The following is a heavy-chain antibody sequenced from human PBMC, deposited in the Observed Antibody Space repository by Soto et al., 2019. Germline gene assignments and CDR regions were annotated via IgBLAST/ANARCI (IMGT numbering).Heavy chain of an antibody. CDR3: AREDSYGWSGESLAV. CDR2: IDQSGGT. CDR1: GDSLRGQS. V-gene: IGHV4-34*01. D-gene: IGHD6-19*01. Sequence: PSETLSLTCAVVGDSLRGQSWNWIRQSPGKDLEWIGEIDQSGGTNYNPSLKSRAIISDDTSKNQFSLTLTSVTAADTAVYYCAREDSYGWSGESLAVRGQGNTVTV. J-gene: IGHJ6*02.